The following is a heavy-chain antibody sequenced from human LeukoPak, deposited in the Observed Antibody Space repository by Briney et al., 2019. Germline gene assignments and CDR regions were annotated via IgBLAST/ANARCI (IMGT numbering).Heavy chain of an antibody. CDR1: GFSFSTYW. V-gene: IGHV3-7*01. D-gene: IGHD1-20*01. CDR2: IKQDGSEN. J-gene: IGHJ4*02. Sequence: PGGSLRLSCVASGFSFSTYWMSWVRQAPGKGLEWVANIKQDGSENYYVDSVKGRFTISRDNAKNSVYLQMNRLRVEDTALFYCARGQYNWNRKLLDSWGQGILVTVSS. CDR3: ARGQYNWNRKLLDS.